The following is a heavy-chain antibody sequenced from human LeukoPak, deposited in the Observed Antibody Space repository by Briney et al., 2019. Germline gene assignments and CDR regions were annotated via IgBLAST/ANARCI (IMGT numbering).Heavy chain of an antibody. D-gene: IGHD5-18*01. CDR2: IYYSGST. V-gene: IGHV4-61*01. CDR3: ARDVTAMAYFDY. Sequence: SETLSLTCAVSGYSISSGYYWSWIRQPPGKGLEWIGYIYYSGSTNYNPSLKSRVTISVDTSKNQFSLKLSSVTAADTAVYYCARDVTAMAYFDYWGQGTLVTVSS. J-gene: IGHJ4*02. CDR1: GYSISSGYY.